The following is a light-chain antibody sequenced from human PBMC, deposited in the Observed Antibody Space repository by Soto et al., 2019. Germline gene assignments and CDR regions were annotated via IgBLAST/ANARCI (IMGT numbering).Light chain of an antibody. V-gene: IGKV3-20*01. J-gene: IGKJ1*01. CDR1: QSVSSN. Sequence: EIVMTQSPATLSVSPGERATLSCRASQSVSSNLAWYQQKPGQAPRILIYGASSRATGIPDRFSGSGSGTDLTLTISRLEPEDFAVYYCQKYGSSSWTXGQGTKVDIK. CDR2: GAS. CDR3: QKYGSSSWT.